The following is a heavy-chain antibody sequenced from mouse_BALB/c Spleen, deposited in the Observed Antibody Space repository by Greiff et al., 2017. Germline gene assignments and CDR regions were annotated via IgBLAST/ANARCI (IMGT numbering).Heavy chain of an antibody. D-gene: IGHD1-1*01. CDR1: GYSITSDYA. Sequence: EVKLMESGPGLVKPSQSLSLTSTVTGYSITSDYAWNWIRQFPGNKLEWMGYISYSGSTSYNPSLKSRISITRDTSKNQFFLQLNSVTSEDTATYYCARGYYYGSPHYWYFDVWGAGTTVTVSS. CDR2: ISYSGST. V-gene: IGHV3-2*02. CDR3: ARGYYYGSPHYWYFDV. J-gene: IGHJ1*01.